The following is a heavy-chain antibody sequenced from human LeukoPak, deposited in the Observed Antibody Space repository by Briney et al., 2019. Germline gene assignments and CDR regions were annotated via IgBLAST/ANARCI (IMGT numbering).Heavy chain of an antibody. CDR3: ARAHYGSGSYNWFDP. CDR1: GGSISSYY. J-gene: IGHJ5*02. D-gene: IGHD3-10*01. V-gene: IGHV4-59*01. CDR2: ISYSGST. Sequence: KPSETLSLTCTVSGGSISSYYWSWIRQPPGKGLEWIGYISYSGSTNYNPSLKSRVTISVDTSKNQFSLKLSSVTAADTAVYYCARAHYGSGSYNWFDPWGQGTLVTVSS.